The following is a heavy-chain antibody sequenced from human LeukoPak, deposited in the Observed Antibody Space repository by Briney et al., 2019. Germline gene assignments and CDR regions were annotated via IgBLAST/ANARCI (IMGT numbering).Heavy chain of an antibody. V-gene: IGHV1-2*02. CDR3: ARDLFGSLGYCSSTSCYPMYYFDY. Sequence: ASVKVSCKASGYTFTGYYMHWVRQAPGQGLEWMGWINPNSGGTNYAQKFQGRVTMTRDTSISTAYMELSRLRSDDTAVYYCARDLFGSLGYCSSTSCYPMYYFDYWGQGTLVTVSS. J-gene: IGHJ4*02. D-gene: IGHD2-2*01. CDR1: GYTFTGYY. CDR2: INPNSGGT.